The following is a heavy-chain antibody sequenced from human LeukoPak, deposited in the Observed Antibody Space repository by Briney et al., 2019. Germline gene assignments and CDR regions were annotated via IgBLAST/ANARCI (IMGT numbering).Heavy chain of an antibody. D-gene: IGHD3-9*01. Sequence: GGSLRLSCAASGFTFSSTWMHWVRQAPGKGLVWVSRITSDGSSTIYADSVKGRFTISRDNAKNTLYLQMNSLRAEDTAVYYCAKDIHYDILTGYQVGGGAFDIWGQGTMVTVSS. CDR3: AKDIHYDILTGYQVGGGAFDI. V-gene: IGHV3-74*01. CDR2: ITSDGSST. CDR1: GFTFSSTW. J-gene: IGHJ3*02.